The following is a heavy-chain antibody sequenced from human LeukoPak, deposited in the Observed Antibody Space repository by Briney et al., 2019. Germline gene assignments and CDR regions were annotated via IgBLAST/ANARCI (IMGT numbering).Heavy chain of an antibody. D-gene: IGHD2-2*01. V-gene: IGHV3-21*01. Sequence: GGSLRLSCAASGFTFSSYNMNWVRQAPGKGLEWVSSISSSSYIYYADSVKGRFTISRDNAKNSLYLQMNSLRAEDTAVYYCARDPFYLGYCSSTSCYLFDYWGQGTLVTVSS. CDR2: ISSSSYI. J-gene: IGHJ4*02. CDR1: GFTFSSYN. CDR3: ARDPFYLGYCSSTSCYLFDY.